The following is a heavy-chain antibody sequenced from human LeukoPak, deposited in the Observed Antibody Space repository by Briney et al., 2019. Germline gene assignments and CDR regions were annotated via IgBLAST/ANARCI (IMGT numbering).Heavy chain of an antibody. V-gene: IGHV3-21*04. CDR2: ISRSSSYI. J-gene: IGHJ4*02. Sequence: GSLRLSCAASGFTFSSYSMNWVRQAPGKGLEWVSSISRSSSYIYYADSVKGRFTISRDNAKNSLYLQMNSLRAEDTAVYYCARSRDGYNAAVDYWGQGTLVTVSS. CDR1: GFTFSSYS. D-gene: IGHD5-24*01. CDR3: ARSRDGYNAAVDY.